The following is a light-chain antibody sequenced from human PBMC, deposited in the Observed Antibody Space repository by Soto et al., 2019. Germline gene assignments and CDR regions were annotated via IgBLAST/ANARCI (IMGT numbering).Light chain of an antibody. J-gene: IGKJ5*01. CDR1: QSVSSSY. Sequence: EIVLTQSPGTLSLSPGETATLSCRASQSVSSSYLAWYQQKPGHAPRVRIYDTSNRATGTPARLSGSGSGTDFTLTISSLEPEDFAVYYCQQRSNWFTFGQGTRLEIK. V-gene: IGKV3D-20*02. CDR3: QQRSNWFT. CDR2: DTS.